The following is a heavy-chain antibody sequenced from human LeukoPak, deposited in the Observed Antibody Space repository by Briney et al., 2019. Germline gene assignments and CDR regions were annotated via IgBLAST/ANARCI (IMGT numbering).Heavy chain of an antibody. CDR3: ARSLGGAVTTEAFDY. V-gene: IGHV3-53*01. Sequence: PGGSLRLSCAASGFTVSSNYMSWVRQAPGKGLEWVSVIYSGGSTYYADSVKGRSTISRDNSKNTLYLQMNSLRAEDTAVYYCARSLGGAVTTEAFDYWGQGTLVTVSS. CDR1: GFTVSSNY. J-gene: IGHJ4*02. D-gene: IGHD4-17*01. CDR2: IYSGGST.